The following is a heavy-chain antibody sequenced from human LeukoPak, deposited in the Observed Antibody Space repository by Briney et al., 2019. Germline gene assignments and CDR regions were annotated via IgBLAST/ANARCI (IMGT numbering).Heavy chain of an antibody. CDR3: ARGDSGYRGSNFDY. D-gene: IGHD3-22*01. V-gene: IGHV1-69*04. J-gene: IGHJ4*02. Sequence: SVKVSCKVSGGTFSSYAISWVRQAPGQGLEWMGRIIPILGIANYAQKFQGRVTITADKSTSTAYMELSSLRSEDTAVYYCARGDSGYRGSNFDYWGQGTLVTVSS. CDR2: IIPILGIA. CDR1: GGTFSSYA.